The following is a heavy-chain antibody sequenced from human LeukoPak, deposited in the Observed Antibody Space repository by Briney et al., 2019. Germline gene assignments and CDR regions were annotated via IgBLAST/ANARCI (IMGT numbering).Heavy chain of an antibody. CDR2: IYWDHDK. Sequence: SGPTLVKPTQTLTLTCTFSGFSLSTSGVVVGWIRQPPGKALESLALIYWDHDKCYSPSLTSRLTITKDTYKNQVVLTMTYMDPVDTATYYCAHSPIAVAGLSFDYWGQGTLVTVPS. CDR1: GFSLSTSGVV. CDR3: AHSPIAVAGLSFDY. V-gene: IGHV2-5*02. J-gene: IGHJ4*02. D-gene: IGHD6-19*01.